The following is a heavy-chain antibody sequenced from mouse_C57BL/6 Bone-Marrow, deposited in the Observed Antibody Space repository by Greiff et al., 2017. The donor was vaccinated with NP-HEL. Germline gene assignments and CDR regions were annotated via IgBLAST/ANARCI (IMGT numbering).Heavy chain of an antibody. Sequence: EVQLVESGGGLVKPGGSLKLSCAASGFTFSSYAMSWVRQTPEKRLEWVATISDGGSYTYYPDNVKGRFTISRDNAKNNLYLQMSHLKSEDTAMYYCARDYDYDSYYFDYWGQGTTLTVSS. J-gene: IGHJ2*01. CDR3: ARDYDYDSYYFDY. V-gene: IGHV5-4*01. D-gene: IGHD2-4*01. CDR2: ISDGGSYT. CDR1: GFTFSSYA.